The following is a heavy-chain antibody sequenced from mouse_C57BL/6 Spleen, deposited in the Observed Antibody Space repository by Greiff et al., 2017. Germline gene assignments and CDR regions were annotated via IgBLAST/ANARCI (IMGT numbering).Heavy chain of an antibody. J-gene: IGHJ2*01. CDR3: YYDHHEGGYFDS. CDR2: IYPGNSDT. Sequence: VQLQQSGTVLARPGASVKMSCKTSGYTFTSYWMHWVKQRPGQGLEWIGAIYPGNSDTSYNQKFKGKAKLTAVTSASTAYMELSSLTNEDSAVYYCYYDHHEGGYFDSWGYGTTLTVFS. V-gene: IGHV1-5*01. D-gene: IGHD2-4*01. CDR1: GYTFTSYW.